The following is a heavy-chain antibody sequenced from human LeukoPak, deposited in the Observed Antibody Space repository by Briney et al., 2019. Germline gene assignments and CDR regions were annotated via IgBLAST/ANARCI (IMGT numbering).Heavy chain of an antibody. V-gene: IGHV4-34*01. Sequence: SETLSVTCAVYGGSFSGYYWSWIRQPPGKGLEWIGEINQSGSTNYNPSLKSRVTISVDTSKNQFSLKLSSVTAADTAVYYCARGIPDYYDSSGYSSRYYYYYYYMDVWGKGTTVTVSS. CDR3: ARGIPDYYDSSGYSSRYYYYYYYMDV. CDR2: INQSGST. J-gene: IGHJ6*03. D-gene: IGHD3-22*01. CDR1: GGSFSGYY.